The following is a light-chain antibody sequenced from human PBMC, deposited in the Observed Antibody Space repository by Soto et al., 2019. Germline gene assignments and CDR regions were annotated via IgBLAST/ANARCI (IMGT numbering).Light chain of an antibody. V-gene: IGKV4-1*01. J-gene: IGKJ4*01. CDR1: QSVLYSSNNKNY. CDR3: QQYYSAPLA. Sequence: DIVMTQSPDSLAVSLCERATINCKSSQSVLYSSNNKNYLAWYQQKPGQPPGLLIYWASTRQSGVPDRFSGSGSGTDFTLNISSLQAEDVAVYYCQQYYSAPLAFGGGTKVDIK. CDR2: WAS.